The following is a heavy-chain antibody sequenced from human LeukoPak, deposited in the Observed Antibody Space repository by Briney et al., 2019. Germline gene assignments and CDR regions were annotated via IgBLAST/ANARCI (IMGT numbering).Heavy chain of an antibody. D-gene: IGHD1-26*01. CDR1: GGSISRYY. J-gene: IGHJ6*02. V-gene: IGHV4-59*08. CDR3: AKYSGTNYHYYGMDV. CDR2: IYYSGST. Sequence: SETLSLTCTVSGGSISRYYWSWIRQPPGKGLEWIGYIYYSGSTNYNPSLKSRVTISVDTSKNQFSLKLSSVTAADTAVYYCAKYSGTNYHYYGMDVWGQGTTVTVSS.